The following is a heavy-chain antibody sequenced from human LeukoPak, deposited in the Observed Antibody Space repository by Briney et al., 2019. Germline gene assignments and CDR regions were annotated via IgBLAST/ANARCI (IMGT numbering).Heavy chain of an antibody. D-gene: IGHD2-2*01. CDR2: IYYSGST. V-gene: IGHV4-39*07. CDR1: GGSISSSSYY. Sequence: PSETLSLTCTVSGGSISSSSYYWGWIRQPPGKGLEWIGSIYYSGSTYYNPSLKSRVTISVDTSKNQFSLKLSSVTAADTAVYYCARDDNTVVVPAAISGFDYWGQGTLVTVSS. CDR3: ARDDNTVVVPAAISGFDY. J-gene: IGHJ4*02.